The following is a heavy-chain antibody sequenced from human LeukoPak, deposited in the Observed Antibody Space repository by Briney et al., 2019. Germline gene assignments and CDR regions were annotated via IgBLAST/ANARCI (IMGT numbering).Heavy chain of an antibody. CDR3: AVTYYYDSSGYYYGLAFDY. CDR2: ISVETGNT. D-gene: IGHD3-22*01. V-gene: IGHV1-18*01. Sequence: ASVKVSCKPSGYTFNTYGLTWVRQAPGQGLEWMGWISVETGNTKYAQKFQDRLTMTRDTSISTAYMELSRLRSDDTAVYYCAVTYYYDSSGYYYGLAFDYWGQGTLVTVSS. CDR1: GYTFNTYG. J-gene: IGHJ4*02.